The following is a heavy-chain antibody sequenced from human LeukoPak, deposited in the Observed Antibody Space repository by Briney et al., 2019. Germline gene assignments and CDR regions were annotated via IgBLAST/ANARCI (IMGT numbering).Heavy chain of an antibody. J-gene: IGHJ5*02. Sequence: GGSLRLSYAASGFTFSSHAMHWVRQAPGKGLEWVAVISRDGRRIYYTDSAKGRFIISRDNSKNTLSLQMDSLRGEDTAVYSCARDRVNRADCGGDCYSAVFDHWGQGILVTVSS. CDR3: ARDRVNRADCGGDCYSAVFDH. CDR1: GFTFSSHA. V-gene: IGHV3-30*04. D-gene: IGHD2-21*02. CDR2: ISRDGRRI.